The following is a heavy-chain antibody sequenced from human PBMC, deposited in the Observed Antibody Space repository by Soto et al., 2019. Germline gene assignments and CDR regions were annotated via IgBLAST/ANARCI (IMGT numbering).Heavy chain of an antibody. V-gene: IGHV3-23*01. Sequence: GGSLRLSCAASGFTFSSYAMSWVRQAPGKGLEWVSAISGSGGSTYYADSVKGRFTISRDNSKNTLYLQMNSLRAEDTAVYYCAKDDLGYCSGGSCYRPYGMDVWGQGTTVTVSS. CDR1: GFTFSSYA. CDR2: ISGSGGST. CDR3: AKDDLGYCSGGSCYRPYGMDV. J-gene: IGHJ6*02. D-gene: IGHD2-15*01.